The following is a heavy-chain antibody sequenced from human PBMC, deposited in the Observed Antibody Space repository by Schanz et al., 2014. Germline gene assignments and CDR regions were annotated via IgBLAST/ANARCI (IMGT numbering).Heavy chain of an antibody. CDR1: RRKLNKEG. CDR2: IKSQFDGETA. J-gene: IGHJ6*02. CDR3: ATGGISNVRYWFNGLDV. D-gene: IGHD2-15*01. V-gene: IGHV3-15*06. Sequence: EVQLEEEGGGGGKKGGRIKRKGEALRRKLNKEGRKRVREEKGKGRDWVGRIKSQFDGETAHYGAAVRGRFTISRDDSQNTLYLQMNSLESEDTGVYYWATGGISNVRYWFNGLDVWGQGTTVIVS.